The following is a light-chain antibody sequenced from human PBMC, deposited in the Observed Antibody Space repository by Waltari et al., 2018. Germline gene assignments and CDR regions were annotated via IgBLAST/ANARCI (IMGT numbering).Light chain of an antibody. CDR2: TAI. J-gene: IGKJ3*01. Sequence: DIQMTQSPSSLSASVGDRVTITCRPSQDISTFLAWFQQKPGKAPKSLMYTAISLPTGVPTRFSGRGSATNFTHTISSLQPEDFATYFGQQYHSFPLPSGPGTKLD. V-gene: IGKV1-16*01. CDR3: QQYHSFPLP. CDR1: QDISTF.